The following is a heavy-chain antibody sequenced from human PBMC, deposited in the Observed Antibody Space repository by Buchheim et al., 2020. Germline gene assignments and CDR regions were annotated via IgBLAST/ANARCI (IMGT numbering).Heavy chain of an antibody. D-gene: IGHD6-6*01. CDR1: GFTFSSYA. V-gene: IGHV3-30-3*01. CDR2: ISYDGSNK. CDR3: ARDPNLYSSSSGCFDY. J-gene: IGHJ4*02. Sequence: QVQLVESGGGVVQPGRSLRLSCAASGFTFSSYAMHWVRQAPGKGLEWVAVISYDGSNKYYADSVKGRFTISRDNSKNPLYLQMNSLRAEDTAVYYCARDPNLYSSSSGCFDYWGQGTL.